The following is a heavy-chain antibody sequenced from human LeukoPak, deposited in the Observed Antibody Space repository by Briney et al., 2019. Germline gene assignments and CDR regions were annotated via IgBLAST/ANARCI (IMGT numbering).Heavy chain of an antibody. Sequence: GGSLRLSCAASGFTFSTYWMSWVRQAPGKGLEWVANIKQDGSEKYYVDSVKGRLTISRDNAKNSLYPQMNSLRAEDTAVYYCARVYSSSSGRALDYWGQGTLVTVSS. CDR2: IKQDGSEK. CDR3: ARVYSSSSGRALDY. J-gene: IGHJ4*02. CDR1: GFTFSTYW. D-gene: IGHD6-6*01. V-gene: IGHV3-7*01.